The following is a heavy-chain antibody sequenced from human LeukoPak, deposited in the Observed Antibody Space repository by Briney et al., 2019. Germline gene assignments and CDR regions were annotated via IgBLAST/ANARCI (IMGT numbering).Heavy chain of an antibody. D-gene: IGHD6-13*01. CDR1: GFTVSSYG. CDR2: FSATDGSA. V-gene: IGHV3-23*01. CDR3: AMSRIAAAGTGAFDV. J-gene: IGHJ3*01. Sequence: GGSLRLSCAASGFTVSSYGMTWVLQAPGKGLEWVSAFSATDGSAQYAESVRGRFTISRDNSKNSLYLQMNSLRDEDTAVYFCAMSRIAAAGTGAFDVWGQGTMVTVSS.